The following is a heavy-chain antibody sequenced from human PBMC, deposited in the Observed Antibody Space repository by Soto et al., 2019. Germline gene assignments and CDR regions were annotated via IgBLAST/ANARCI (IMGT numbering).Heavy chain of an antibody. D-gene: IGHD2-21*02. CDR2: IWSDGINR. J-gene: IGHJ4*02. CDR1: GFTFRNYD. Sequence: QVQLVASGGGLVQPGKSLGLSCAASGFTFRNYDMHWVRQAPGKGLEWVAVIWSDGINRYYADSVQGRFTISRDNSKNKLFLNMHSLRVEDTAVYYCATYCGGDCYSGTYWGQGTLVTVSS. V-gene: IGHV3-33*01. CDR3: ATYCGGDCYSGTY.